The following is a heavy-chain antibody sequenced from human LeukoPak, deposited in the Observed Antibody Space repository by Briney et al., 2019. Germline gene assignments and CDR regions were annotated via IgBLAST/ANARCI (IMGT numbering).Heavy chain of an antibody. Sequence: ASVKVSCKASGYTFTSYAMNWVRQAPGQGLEWMGWINTNTGNPTYAQGFTGRFVFSLDTSVSTAYLQISSLKAEDTAVYYCARADYSSTSCKFHFDYWGQGTLVTVSS. CDR1: GYTFTSYA. CDR3: ARADYSSTSCKFHFDY. J-gene: IGHJ4*02. D-gene: IGHD2-2*01. V-gene: IGHV7-4-1*02. CDR2: INTNTGNP.